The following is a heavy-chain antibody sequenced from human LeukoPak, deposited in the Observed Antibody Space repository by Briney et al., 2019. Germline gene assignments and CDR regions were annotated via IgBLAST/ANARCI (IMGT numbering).Heavy chain of an antibody. Sequence: SETLSLTCAVYGGSFSTYYWTWIRQPPGKGLEWIGEINHSGSTNYNPSLESRVTISVDSSKNQFTLKLSSVTAADTAVYFCAGGLVSWYNYWGQGTLVTVSS. CDR2: INHSGST. CDR1: GGSFSTYY. J-gene: IGHJ4*02. V-gene: IGHV4-34*01. D-gene: IGHD6-13*01. CDR3: AGGLVSWYNY.